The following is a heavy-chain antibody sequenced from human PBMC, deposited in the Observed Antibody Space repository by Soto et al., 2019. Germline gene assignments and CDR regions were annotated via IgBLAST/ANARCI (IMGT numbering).Heavy chain of an antibody. Sequence: GGSLRLSCAASGFTFSSYAMSWVRQAPGKGLEWVTAISGSGGSTYYADSVKGRFTISRDNSKNTLYLQMNSLRAEDTAVYYCAKGRNYYGSGSYYPLYYSYYYTDVCGKGTTVTVSS. CDR3: AKGRNYYGSGSYYPLYYSYYYTDV. CDR1: GFTFSSYA. D-gene: IGHD3-10*01. CDR2: ISGSGGST. V-gene: IGHV3-23*01. J-gene: IGHJ6*03.